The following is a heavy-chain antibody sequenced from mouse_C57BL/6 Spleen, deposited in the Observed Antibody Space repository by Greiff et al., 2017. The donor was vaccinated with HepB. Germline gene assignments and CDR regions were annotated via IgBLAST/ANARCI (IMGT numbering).Heavy chain of an antibody. J-gene: IGHJ2*01. CDR1: GFTFSSYA. Sequence: VQLKESGGGLVKPGGSLKLSCAASGFTFSSYAMSWVRQTPEKRLEWVATISDGGSYTYYPDNVKGRFTISRDNAKNNLYLQMSHLKSEDTAMYYCARAYGSSLYFDYWGQGTTLTVSS. CDR3: ARAYGSSLYFDY. CDR2: ISDGGSYT. D-gene: IGHD1-1*01. V-gene: IGHV5-4*01.